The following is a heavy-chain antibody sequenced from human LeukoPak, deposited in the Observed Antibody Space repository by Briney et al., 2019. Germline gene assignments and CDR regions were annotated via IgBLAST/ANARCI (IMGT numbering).Heavy chain of an antibody. D-gene: IGHD4-17*01. J-gene: IGHJ5*02. Sequence: SDTLSLTRTVSGGSISSSSYYWGWIRQPPGKGLEWIGSIYYSGSTYYNPSLKSRVTISVDTSKNQFSLKLSSVTAADTAVYYCARRDDYGDFLNWFDPWGQGTLVTVSS. CDR1: GGSISSSSYY. CDR3: ARRDDYGDFLNWFDP. V-gene: IGHV4-39*01. CDR2: IYYSGST.